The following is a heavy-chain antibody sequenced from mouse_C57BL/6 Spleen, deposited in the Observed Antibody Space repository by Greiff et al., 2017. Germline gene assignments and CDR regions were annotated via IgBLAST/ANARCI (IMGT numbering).Heavy chain of an antibody. CDR3: ARGDYYGSSYEYFDY. Sequence: VQLQQPGAELVRPGSSVKLSCKASGYTFTSYWMHWVKQRPIQGLEWIGNIDPSDSETHYNQKFKDKATLTVDKSSSTDYMQLSSLTSEDTAVYYCARGDYYGSSYEYFDYWGQGTTLTVSS. CDR1: GYTFTSYW. V-gene: IGHV1-52*01. J-gene: IGHJ2*01. CDR2: IDPSDSET. D-gene: IGHD1-1*01.